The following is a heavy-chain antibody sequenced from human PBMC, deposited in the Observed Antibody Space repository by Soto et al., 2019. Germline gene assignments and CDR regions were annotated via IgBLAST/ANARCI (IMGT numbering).Heavy chain of an antibody. J-gene: IGHJ6*02. CDR1: GGSFSGYY. Sequence: PSETLSLTCAVYGGSFSGYYWTWIRQPPGTGLEWIGEINHSGSTNYNPSLKSRVTISVDTSKNQFSLRLSSVTAADTAVYYCARERYSSGWYLNYGMDVWGQGTTVTVSS. V-gene: IGHV4-34*01. CDR2: INHSGST. CDR3: ARERYSSGWYLNYGMDV. D-gene: IGHD6-19*01.